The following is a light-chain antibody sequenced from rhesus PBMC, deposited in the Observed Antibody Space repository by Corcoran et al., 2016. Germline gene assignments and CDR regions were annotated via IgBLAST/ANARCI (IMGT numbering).Light chain of an antibody. J-gene: IGKJ4*01. CDR3: LHYSSRPLT. V-gene: IGKV1-22*01. CDR2: KAS. Sequence: DIQMTQSPSPLSATVGEPATITCRASQSISTWLDWYQQKPGKAPKILIYKASSLGSWVPPRFSGSGSRTAFTLSITSLQPEDFASYYCLHYSSRPLTFGGGTKVEIK. CDR1: QSISTW.